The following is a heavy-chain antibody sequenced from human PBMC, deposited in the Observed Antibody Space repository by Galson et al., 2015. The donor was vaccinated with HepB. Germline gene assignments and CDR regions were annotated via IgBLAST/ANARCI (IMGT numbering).Heavy chain of an antibody. V-gene: IGHV1-46*01. CDR3: ARDLDCGDDCHGN. CDR2: VDPSGGST. J-gene: IGHJ4*02. D-gene: IGHD2-21*02. Sequence: SVKVSCKASGYTFTSYYMHWVRQAPGQGLEWMGIVDPSGGSTSYAQKFQGRVTMTRDTSTSTVYMELSSLRSEDTAVYYCARDLDCGDDCHGNWGQGTLVTVSS. CDR1: GYTFTSYY.